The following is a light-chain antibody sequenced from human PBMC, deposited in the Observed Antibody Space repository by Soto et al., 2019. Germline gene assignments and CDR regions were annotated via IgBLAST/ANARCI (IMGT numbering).Light chain of an antibody. CDR3: CSYAGSSTWV. V-gene: IGLV2-23*01. J-gene: IGLJ3*02. Sequence: QSALTQPASVSGSPGQSITISCTGTSSDVGSYNLVSWYQQHPGKAPKLMIYEGSKRPSGVSNRFSGSKSVNTASLTISGLQAEDEADYYCCSYAGSSTWVFGGGTKVTVL. CDR1: SSDVGSYNL. CDR2: EGS.